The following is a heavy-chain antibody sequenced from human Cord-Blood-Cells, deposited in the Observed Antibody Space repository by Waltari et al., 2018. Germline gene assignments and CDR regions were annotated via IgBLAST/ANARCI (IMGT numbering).Heavy chain of an antibody. V-gene: IGHV4-38-2*01. CDR1: GYSISRGYY. J-gene: IGHJ6*02. D-gene: IGHD7-27*01. CDR2: IYHSGST. Sequence: QVQLQESGPGLVKPSETLSLTCAVSGYSISRGYYWGWIRQPPGKGLEWIGSIYHSGSTYYNPSLKSRVTISVDTSKNQFSLKLSSVTAADTAVYYCARAGEHYYYYGMDVWGQGTTVTVSS. CDR3: ARAGEHYYYYGMDV.